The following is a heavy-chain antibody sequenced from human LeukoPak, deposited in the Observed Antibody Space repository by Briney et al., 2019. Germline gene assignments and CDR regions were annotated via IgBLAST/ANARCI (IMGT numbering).Heavy chain of an antibody. CDR1: GYTLTELS. CDR3: ATRGCSGGSCYSYFDY. D-gene: IGHD2-15*01. V-gene: IGHV1-24*01. J-gene: IGHJ4*02. CDR2: FDPEDGET. Sequence: GASVKVSCKVSGYTLTELSMHWVRQAPGKGLERMGGFDPEDGETIYAQKFQGRVTMTEDTSTDTAYMELSSLRSEDTAVYYCATRGCSGGSCYSYFDYWGRGTLVTVSS.